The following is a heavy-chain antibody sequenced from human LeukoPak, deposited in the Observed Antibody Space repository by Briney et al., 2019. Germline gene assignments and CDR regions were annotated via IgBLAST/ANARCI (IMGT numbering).Heavy chain of an antibody. Sequence: PSETLSLTCTVSGGSISSSSYYWGWIRQPPGKGLEWIGSIYYSGSTYYNPSLKSRVTISVDTSKNQFSLKLSSVTAADTAVYYCARHREKRKEEGSGRQYYFDYWGQGTLVTVSS. CDR3: ARHREKRKEEGSGRQYYFDY. J-gene: IGHJ4*02. D-gene: IGHD3-10*01. CDR2: IYYSGST. V-gene: IGHV4-39*01. CDR1: GGSISSSSYY.